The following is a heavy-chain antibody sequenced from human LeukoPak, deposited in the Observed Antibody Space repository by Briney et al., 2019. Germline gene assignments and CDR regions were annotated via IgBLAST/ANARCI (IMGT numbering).Heavy chain of an antibody. Sequence: LPSETLSLTCAVYGGSFSGYYWSWVRQAPGKGLEWVANIKQDGSEKYYVDSVKGRFTISRDNAKNSLYLQMNSLRAEDTAVYYCARKGDSWYSYFDYWGQGTLVTVSS. CDR3: ARKGDSWYSYFDY. CDR1: GGSFSGYY. J-gene: IGHJ4*02. D-gene: IGHD6-13*01. V-gene: IGHV3-7*01. CDR2: IKQDGSEK.